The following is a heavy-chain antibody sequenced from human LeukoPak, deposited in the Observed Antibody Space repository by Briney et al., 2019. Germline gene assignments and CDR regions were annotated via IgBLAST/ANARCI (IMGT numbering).Heavy chain of an antibody. CDR2: ISGSGGST. Sequence: PGGSLRLSCAASGFTFSSYAMSWVRQAPGKGLEWVSAISGSGGSTYYADSVKGRFTISRDNSKNTVSLQMNSLRVEDTAVYYCARLGSSWSFDYWGQGTLVTVSS. D-gene: IGHD6-13*01. CDR3: ARLGSSWSFDY. CDR1: GFTFSSYA. J-gene: IGHJ4*02. V-gene: IGHV3-23*01.